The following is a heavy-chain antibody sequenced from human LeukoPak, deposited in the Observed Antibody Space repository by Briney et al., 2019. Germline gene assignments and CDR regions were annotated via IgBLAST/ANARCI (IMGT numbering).Heavy chain of an antibody. V-gene: IGHV1-18*01. CDR3: ASHAGTGTTDYFDY. J-gene: IGHJ4*02. Sequence: ASVKVSCKASGYTFTSYGISWVRQAPGQGLEWMGWISAYNGNTNYAQKLRGRVTMTTDTSTSTAYMELRSLRSDDTAVYYCASHAGTGTTDYFDYWGQGTLVTVSS. CDR1: GYTFTSYG. CDR2: ISAYNGNT. D-gene: IGHD1-1*01.